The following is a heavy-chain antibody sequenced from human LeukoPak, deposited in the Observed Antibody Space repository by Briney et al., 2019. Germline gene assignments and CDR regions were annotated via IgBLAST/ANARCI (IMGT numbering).Heavy chain of an antibody. CDR2: TYTSESM. CDR1: SRSTSSGSYY. J-gene: IGHJ6*03. D-gene: IGHD1-14*01. CDR3: ASTGPYYYYMDV. Sequence: SETLSLTCIVSSRSTSSGSYYCNWILQPAVKGLDWIARTYTSESMHYNPSLKSRVTISVDTYKDQFWLKLSSVTAADRAVYYCASTGPYYYYMDVWGKGTTVTVSS. V-gene: IGHV4-61*02.